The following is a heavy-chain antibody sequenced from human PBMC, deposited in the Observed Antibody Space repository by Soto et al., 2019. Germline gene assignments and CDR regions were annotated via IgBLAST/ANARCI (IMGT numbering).Heavy chain of an antibody. CDR3: AREGEQYSSSGGMDV. CDR1: GFTFSDYY. V-gene: IGHV3-11*06. J-gene: IGHJ6*02. Sequence: GGSLRLSCAASGFTFSDYYMSWIRQAPGKGLEWVSYISSSSSYTNYADSVKGRFTISRDNAKNSLYLQMNSLRAEDTAVYYCAREGEQYSSSGGMDVWGQGTTVTVSS. D-gene: IGHD6-6*01. CDR2: ISSSSSYT.